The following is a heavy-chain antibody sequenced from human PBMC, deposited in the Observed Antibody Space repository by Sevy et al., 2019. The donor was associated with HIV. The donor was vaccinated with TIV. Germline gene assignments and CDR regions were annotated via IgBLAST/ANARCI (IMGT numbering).Heavy chain of an antibody. CDR1: GYTLTQLS. CDR2: FDPVDDKT. V-gene: IGHV1-24*01. J-gene: IGHJ4*02. Sequence: ASVKVSCKVSGYTLTQLSMHWVRQAPGKGLEWMGTFDPVDDKTIYAQKFQGRVTMTEDKSTDTAYMELSSLRSEDTAMFYCATTKDYYDNSGYPFDYWGQGTLVTVSS. CDR3: ATTKDYYDNSGYPFDY. D-gene: IGHD3-22*01.